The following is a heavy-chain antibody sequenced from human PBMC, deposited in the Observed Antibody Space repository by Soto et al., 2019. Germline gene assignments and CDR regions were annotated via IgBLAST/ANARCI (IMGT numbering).Heavy chain of an antibody. CDR2: VSHSGST. Sequence: QVQLQESGPGLVKPSGTLSLTCAVSSGSITSSNWWSWVREPPGKGLEWIGEVSHSGSTNYIPSLKSRVTISVDKSRNQFSLRLNSVTAADTAVYYCARNRYGGYDFDFWGQGTLVPVAS. V-gene: IGHV4-4*02. J-gene: IGHJ4*02. D-gene: IGHD5-12*01. CDR3: ARNRYGGYDFDF. CDR1: SGSITSSNW.